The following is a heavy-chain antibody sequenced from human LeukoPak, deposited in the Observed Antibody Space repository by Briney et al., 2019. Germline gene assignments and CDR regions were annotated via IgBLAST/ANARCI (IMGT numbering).Heavy chain of an antibody. D-gene: IGHD2-15*01. CDR1: GFTFSDYY. J-gene: IGHJ6*03. CDR3: AKNGDRGAYCSGGSCYPYYYYYIDV. Sequence: GGSLRLSCAASGFTFSDYYMSWIRQAPGKGREWVSAISATGGTTYYADSVKGRFTISRDNSKNTLYLQMNSLRAEDTAIYYCAKNGDRGAYCSGGSCYPYYYYYIDVWGKGTTVTISS. V-gene: IGHV3-23*01. CDR2: ISATGGTT.